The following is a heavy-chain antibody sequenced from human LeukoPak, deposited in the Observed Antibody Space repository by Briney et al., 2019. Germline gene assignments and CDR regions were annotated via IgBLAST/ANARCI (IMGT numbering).Heavy chain of an antibody. D-gene: IGHD3-10*01. Sequence: GGSLRLSCAASGFTFSSYSMNWVRQAPGEGLEWVSSISTSSSYIYYADSVKGRFTISRDNAKNSLYLQMSSLRAEDTAVYYCARGYPSVVRGVIEYWGQGTLVTVFS. V-gene: IGHV3-21*01. CDR1: GFTFSSYS. CDR2: ISTSSSYI. CDR3: ARGYPSVVRGVIEY. J-gene: IGHJ4*02.